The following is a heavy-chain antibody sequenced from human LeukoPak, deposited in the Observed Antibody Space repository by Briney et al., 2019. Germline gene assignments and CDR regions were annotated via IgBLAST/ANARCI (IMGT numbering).Heavy chain of an antibody. Sequence: SETLSLTCTVSGGSISSSSYYWGWIRQPPGKGLEWIGSIYYSGSTYYNPSLKSRVTISVDTSKNQFSLKLSSVTAADTAVYYCARDGGGYNYYGYYYYYMDVWGKGTTVTISS. CDR1: GGSISSSSYY. J-gene: IGHJ6*03. CDR3: ARDGGGYNYYGYYYYYMDV. CDR2: IYYSGST. V-gene: IGHV4-39*07. D-gene: IGHD5-24*01.